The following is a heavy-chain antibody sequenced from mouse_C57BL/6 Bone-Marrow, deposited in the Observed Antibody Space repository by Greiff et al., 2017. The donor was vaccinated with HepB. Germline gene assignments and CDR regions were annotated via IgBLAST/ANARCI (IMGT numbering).Heavy chain of an antibody. D-gene: IGHD2-3*01. J-gene: IGHJ2*01. CDR1: GFTFSSYA. CDR2: ISSGGDYI. CDR3: TRVVYDGYYNYFDY. V-gene: IGHV5-9-1*02. Sequence: DVKLQESGEGLVKPGGSLKLSCAASGFTFSSYAMSWVRQTPEKRLEWVAYISSGGDYIYYSDTVKGRFTISRDNARNTRYLQMSSLKSEDTAMYYCTRVVYDGYYNYFDYWGQGTTLTVSS.